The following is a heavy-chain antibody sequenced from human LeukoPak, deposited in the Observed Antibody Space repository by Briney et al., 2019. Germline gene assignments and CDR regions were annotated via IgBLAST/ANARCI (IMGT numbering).Heavy chain of an antibody. CDR3: AKRVSGYYRVGDYFDY. V-gene: IGHV3-30-3*02. Sequence: PGGSLRLSCAPSGFTFSSYAMHWVRQAPGKGLEWVAVISYDGSNTYYADSVKGRFTISRDNSKNTLYLQMNSLRAEDTAVYYCAKRVSGYYRVGDYFDYWGQGTLVTVSS. CDR1: GFTFSSYA. CDR2: ISYDGSNT. J-gene: IGHJ4*02. D-gene: IGHD3-22*01.